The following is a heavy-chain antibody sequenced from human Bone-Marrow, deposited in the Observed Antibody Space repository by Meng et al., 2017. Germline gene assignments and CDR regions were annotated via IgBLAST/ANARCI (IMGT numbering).Heavy chain of an antibody. J-gene: IGHJ3*02. CDR3: ARDRPYSSFDI. CDR2: MNPDGSEK. Sequence: GESLKISCAASGFAFSNSWMNWVRLAPGKGLEWVASMNPDGSEKYYVGSVKGRFTISRDNAKDSLYLQMNSLRAEDAAVYYCARDRPYSSFDIWGQGTMVTVSS. CDR1: GFAFSNSW. V-gene: IGHV3-7*01. D-gene: IGHD2-21*01.